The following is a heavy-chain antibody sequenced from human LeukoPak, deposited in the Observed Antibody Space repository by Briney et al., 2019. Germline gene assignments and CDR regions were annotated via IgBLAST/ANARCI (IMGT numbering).Heavy chain of an antibody. CDR1: GTSIYSYH. CDR3: ARVRDGYNYLDY. V-gene: IGHV4-4*07. J-gene: IGHJ4*02. CDR2: IYYSGST. Sequence: SETLSLTCTVSGTSIYSYHWSWIRQPAGKGLEWIGRIYYSGSTNYNPSLKSRVTISVDTSKNQFSLKLSSVTAADTAVYYCARVRDGYNYLDYWGQGTLVTVSS. D-gene: IGHD5-24*01.